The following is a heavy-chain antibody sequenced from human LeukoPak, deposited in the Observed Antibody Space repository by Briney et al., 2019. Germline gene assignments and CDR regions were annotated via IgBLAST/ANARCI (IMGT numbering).Heavy chain of an antibody. Sequence: PSETLSLTCTVSGGSISSYYWSWIRQPAGKGLEWIGEINHSGSTNYNPSLKSRVTISVDTSKNQFSLKLSSVTAADTAVYYCASLRSMVRARYYYYMDVWGKGTTVTISS. J-gene: IGHJ6*03. V-gene: IGHV4-34*01. CDR1: GGSISSYY. CDR2: INHSGST. CDR3: ASLRSMVRARYYYYMDV. D-gene: IGHD3-10*01.